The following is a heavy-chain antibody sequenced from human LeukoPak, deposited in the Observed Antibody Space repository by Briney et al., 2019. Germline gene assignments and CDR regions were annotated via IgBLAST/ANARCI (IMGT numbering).Heavy chain of an antibody. Sequence: SETLSLTCTVSGNSISSGDYYWSWIRQPAGKGLEWIGRIYTSGSTNYNPSLKSRVTISGDTSKNQFSLRLSSVTAADTAVYYCARASYSYDISGWVPFDYWGQGTLVTVSS. V-gene: IGHV4-61*02. CDR3: ARASYSYDISGWVPFDY. CDR2: IYTSGST. CDR1: GNSISSGDYY. D-gene: IGHD3-22*01. J-gene: IGHJ4*02.